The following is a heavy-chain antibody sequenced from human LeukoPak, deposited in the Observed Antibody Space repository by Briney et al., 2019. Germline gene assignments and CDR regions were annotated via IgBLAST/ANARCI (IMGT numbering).Heavy chain of an antibody. J-gene: IGHJ4*02. CDR2: ITSSRIYI. CDR1: GFTFSSYS. D-gene: IGHD2-21*02. Sequence: GGSLRLSCAASGFTFSSYSMNWVRQAPGKELGWVSSITSSRIYIYYADSVKGRFTISRDNAKNSLYLQMNSLRAEDTAVYYCARDGSRGNLVTAPDFWGQGTLVTVSS. CDR3: ARDGSRGNLVTAPDF. V-gene: IGHV3-21*01.